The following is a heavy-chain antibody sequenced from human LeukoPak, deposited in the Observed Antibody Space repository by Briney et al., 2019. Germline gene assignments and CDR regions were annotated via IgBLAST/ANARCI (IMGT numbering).Heavy chain of an antibody. CDR2: ISAYNGDT. CDR3: ARDNPYYYLY. J-gene: IGHJ4*02. CDR1: GYTFTNYG. D-gene: IGHD3-22*01. V-gene: IGHV1-18*01. Sequence: ASVKVSCKASGYTFTNYGISRVRQAPGQGVEWMGWISAYNGDTKYAQKFQGRVTMTTDTSTRTAFMELRSLRSDDTAVYYCARDNPYYYLYWGQGTLVTVSS.